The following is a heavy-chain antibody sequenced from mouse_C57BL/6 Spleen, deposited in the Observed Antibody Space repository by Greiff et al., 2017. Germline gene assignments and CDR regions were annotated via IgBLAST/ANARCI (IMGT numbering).Heavy chain of an antibody. D-gene: IGHD2-3*01. CDR2: ISSGGDYI. Sequence: EVQGVESGEGLVKPGGSLKLSCAASGFTFSSYAMSWVRQTPEKRLEWVAYISSGGDYIYYADTVKGRFTISRDNARNTLYLQMSSLKSEDTAMYYCTRDGVKSCFDYWGQGTTLTVSS. V-gene: IGHV5-9-1*02. J-gene: IGHJ2*01. CDR1: GFTFSSYA. CDR3: TRDGVKSCFDY.